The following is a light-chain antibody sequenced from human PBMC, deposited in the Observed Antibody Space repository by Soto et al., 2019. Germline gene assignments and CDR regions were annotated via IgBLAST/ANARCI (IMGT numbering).Light chain of an antibody. CDR1: SSNIRSNT. Sequence: QSALTQPPSASGTPGQRVTISCSGSSSNIRSNTVSWYQYVPGTAPKLLIYSNNQRPSGVPDRFSGSKSGTSASLAISGLQSEDEADYYCAAWDDSLNGHVAFGGGTKVTVL. CDR3: AAWDDSLNGHVA. V-gene: IGLV1-44*01. J-gene: IGLJ2*01. CDR2: SNN.